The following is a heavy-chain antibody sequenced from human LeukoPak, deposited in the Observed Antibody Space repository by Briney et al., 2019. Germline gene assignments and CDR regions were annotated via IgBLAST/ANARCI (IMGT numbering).Heavy chain of an antibody. V-gene: IGHV3-21*01. CDR3: ARDERIVVVIAPTDAFDI. CDR2: ISSSSSYI. Sequence: PGGSLRLSCAASGFTFSSYSMNWVRHAPGKGLEWVSSISSSSSYIYYADSVKGRFTISRDNAKNSLYLQMNSLRAEDTAVYYCARDERIVVVIAPTDAFDIWGQGTMVTVSS. J-gene: IGHJ3*02. D-gene: IGHD2-21*01. CDR1: GFTFSSYS.